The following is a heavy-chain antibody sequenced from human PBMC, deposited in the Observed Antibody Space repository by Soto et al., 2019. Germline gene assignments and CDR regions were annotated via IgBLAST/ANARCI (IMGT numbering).Heavy chain of an antibody. CDR2: IYYSGST. CDR3: ARDKAIVVVPAAPSWRFDP. Sequence: PSETLSLTCTVSGGSISSYYWSWIRQPPGKGLEWIGYIYYSGSTNYNPSLKSRVTISVDTSKNQFSLKLSSVTAADTAVYYCARDKAIVVVPAAPSWRFDPWGQGTLVTVSS. V-gene: IGHV4-59*08. D-gene: IGHD2-2*01. J-gene: IGHJ5*02. CDR1: GGSISSYY.